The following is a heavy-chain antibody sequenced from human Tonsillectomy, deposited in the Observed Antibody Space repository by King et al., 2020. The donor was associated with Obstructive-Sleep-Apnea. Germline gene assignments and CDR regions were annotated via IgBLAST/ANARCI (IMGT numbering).Heavy chain of an antibody. V-gene: IGHV4-39*07. J-gene: IGHJ6*02. CDR3: ARDLTIVVVPAAMRGDYYYYGMDV. Sequence: QLQESGPGLVKPSETLSLTCIVSGGSISSSSYYWGWIRQPPGKGLEWIGSIYYSGSTYYNPSLKSRVTISVDTSKNQFSLKLSSVTAADTAVYYCARDLTIVVVPAAMRGDYYYYGMDVWGQGTTVTVSS. D-gene: IGHD2-2*01. CDR1: GGSISSSSYY. CDR2: IYYSGST.